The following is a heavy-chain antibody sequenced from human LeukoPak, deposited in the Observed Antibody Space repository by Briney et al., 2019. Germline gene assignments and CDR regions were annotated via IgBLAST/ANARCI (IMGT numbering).Heavy chain of an antibody. CDR2: ISYDGSNK. CDR3: AKTDSGDYSYYFDY. CDR1: GFTFSSYA. Sequence: GGSLRLSCAASGFTFSSYAMHWVRQAPGKGLEWVAVISYDGSNKYYADSVKGRFTISRDNSKNTLYLQMNSLRAEDTAVYYCAKTDSGDYSYYFDYWGQGTLVTVSS. J-gene: IGHJ4*02. D-gene: IGHD3-22*01. V-gene: IGHV3-30-3*02.